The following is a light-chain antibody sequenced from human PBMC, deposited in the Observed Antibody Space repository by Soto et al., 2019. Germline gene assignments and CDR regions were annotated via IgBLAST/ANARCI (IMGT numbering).Light chain of an antibody. CDR2: DVS. Sequence: SVLTQPRSVSGSPGQSVTISCTGTSSDVGGYDFVSWYQQHPGKAPKLMISDVSKRPSGVPDRFSGSKSGNTASLTISGLQAEDEADYYCCSYAGSSNVFGTGTKVTVL. J-gene: IGLJ1*01. CDR1: SSDVGGYDF. CDR3: CSYAGSSNV. V-gene: IGLV2-11*01.